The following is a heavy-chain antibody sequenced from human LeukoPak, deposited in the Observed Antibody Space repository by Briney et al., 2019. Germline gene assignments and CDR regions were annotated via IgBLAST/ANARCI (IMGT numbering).Heavy chain of an antibody. V-gene: IGHV4-59*08. J-gene: IGHJ3*02. Sequence: SETLSLTCTVSGGSISSYYWSWIRQPPGKGLEWIGYIHYSGSTNYNPSLKSRVTISVDTSKNQFSLKLNSVTAADTAVYHCARHDHRGGAFDIWGQGTMVTVSS. CDR1: GGSISSYY. CDR2: IHYSGST. D-gene: IGHD1-14*01. CDR3: ARHDHRGGAFDI.